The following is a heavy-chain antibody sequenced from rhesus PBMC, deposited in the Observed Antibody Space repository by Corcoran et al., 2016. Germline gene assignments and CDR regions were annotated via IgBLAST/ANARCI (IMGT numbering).Heavy chain of an antibody. V-gene: IGHV4-122*02. Sequence: QVQLQESGPGLVKTSETLSLTCAVSGGSISSGYSYWSWIRQPPGKVLEWIGYITYGGSTTYNPSLKSRVSISRYTSNNQVSLKLTSVPAADTAMYYCTRDSPGIGQLVHIGDYCGQGVLVTVSS. J-gene: IGHJ4*01. CDR1: GGSISSGYSY. D-gene: IGHD6-13*01. CDR2: ITYGGST. CDR3: TRDSPGIGQLVHIGDY.